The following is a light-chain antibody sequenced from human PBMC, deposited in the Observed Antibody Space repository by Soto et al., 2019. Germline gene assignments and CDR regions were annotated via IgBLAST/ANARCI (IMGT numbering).Light chain of an antibody. V-gene: IGLV1-40*01. CDR1: SSNIGAGYD. Sequence: QSVLTQPPSVSGAPGQRVTISCTGSSSNIGAGYDVHWYQQLPGTAPKLLIYGNSNRPSGVPDRFSGSKSGTSASLAITGLQAEDEASYHCQSFDSSLRVLFGGGTKLTVL. CDR2: GNS. J-gene: IGLJ2*01. CDR3: QSFDSSLRVL.